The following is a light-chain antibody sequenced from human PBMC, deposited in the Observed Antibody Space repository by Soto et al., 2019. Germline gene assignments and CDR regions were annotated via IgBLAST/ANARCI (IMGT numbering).Light chain of an antibody. CDR2: AAS. V-gene: IGKV1-39*01. CDR3: QQSYSTPPT. CDR1: QSISSY. J-gene: IGKJ4*01. Sequence: DIQMTQSPSSLSASVGARVTINCRASQSISSYLNWYQQRPGIAPKLLIYAASNLQSGVPSRFSGSGSGTDFTLTINTIQPEDLATYYCQQSYSTPPTFGGGTKVEIK.